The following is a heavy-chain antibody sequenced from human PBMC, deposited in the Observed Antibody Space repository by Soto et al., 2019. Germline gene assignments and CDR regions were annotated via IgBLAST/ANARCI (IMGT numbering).Heavy chain of an antibody. CDR3: ARDRIAVAGEYDYGMDV. D-gene: IGHD6-19*01. CDR2: IIPIFGTA. CDR1: GGTFSSYA. Sequence: SVKVSCKASGGTFSSYAISWVRQAPGQGLEWMGGIIPIFGTANYAQKFQGRVTITADESTSTAYMELSSLRSEDTAVYYCARDRIAVAGEYDYGMDVWGQGTTVTVSS. V-gene: IGHV1-69*13. J-gene: IGHJ6*02.